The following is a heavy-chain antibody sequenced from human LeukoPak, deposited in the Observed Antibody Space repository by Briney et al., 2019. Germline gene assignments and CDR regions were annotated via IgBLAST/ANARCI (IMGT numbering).Heavy chain of an antibody. CDR2: VSSRGDTI. CDR1: GVSFADNS. D-gene: IGHD2/OR15-2a*01. V-gene: IGHV3-11*01. Sequence: GGSLRLSCTDSGVSFADNSMGWLRQAPGKGLEWVSYVSSRGDTIHYSDAVQGRFSISRDNSKRSLYLEMTRLRINDTAVYYCARGGYGWTFKTWGQGTLVSVSS. J-gene: IGHJ4*02. CDR3: ARGGYGWTFKT.